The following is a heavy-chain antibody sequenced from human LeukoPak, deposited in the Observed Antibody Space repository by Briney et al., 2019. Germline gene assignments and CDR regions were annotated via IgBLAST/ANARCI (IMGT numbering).Heavy chain of an antibody. J-gene: IGHJ6*03. Sequence: SETLSLTCAVYGGSFSGYYCSWIRQPPGKGLEWIGEINHSGSTNYNPSLKSRVTISVDTSKNQFSLKLSSVTAADTAVYYCARDHSSASYTYYYYYMDVWGKGTTVTVSS. CDR3: ARDHSSASYTYYYYYMDV. CDR1: GGSFSGYY. V-gene: IGHV4-34*01. CDR2: INHSGST. D-gene: IGHD1-26*01.